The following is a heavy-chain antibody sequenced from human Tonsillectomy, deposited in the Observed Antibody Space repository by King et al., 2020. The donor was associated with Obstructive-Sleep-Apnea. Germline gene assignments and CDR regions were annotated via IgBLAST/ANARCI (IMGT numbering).Heavy chain of an antibody. CDR1: GGSISNYY. CDR2: MYYSGNT. Sequence: QVQLQESGPGLVKPSETLSLTCTVSGGSISNYYWSWIRQPPGKGLEWIGYMYYSGNTNFNPSLKSRVTISAETSKLQFSLRLSSVTAADTAVYYCARHRGVEDYGGYGDYFDYWGQGTLVTVSS. CDR3: ARHRGVEDYGGYGDYFDY. V-gene: IGHV4-59*08. J-gene: IGHJ4*02. D-gene: IGHD5-12*01.